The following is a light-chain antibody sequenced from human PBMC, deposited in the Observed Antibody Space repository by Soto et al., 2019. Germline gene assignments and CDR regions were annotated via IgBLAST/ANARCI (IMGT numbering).Light chain of an antibody. J-gene: IGKJ1*01. V-gene: IGKV3-15*01. CDR2: GAS. CDR3: QQSSNTPRT. Sequence: EIVMTQSPATLSVSPGERATLSCRASQSVSSNLAWYQQKPGQAPRLLIYGASTRATGIPARFSGSGSGTEFTLTISSLQSEDFAIYYCQQSSNTPRTFGQGTKVDIK. CDR1: QSVSSN.